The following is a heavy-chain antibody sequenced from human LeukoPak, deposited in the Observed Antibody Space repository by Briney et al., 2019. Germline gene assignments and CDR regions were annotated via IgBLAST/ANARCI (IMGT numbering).Heavy chain of an antibody. J-gene: IGHJ4*02. V-gene: IGHV1-46*01. D-gene: IGHD5-24*01. CDR2: INPSGGST. CDR1: GYTFTTYY. CDR3: AVAGFLDGYNSGGDY. Sequence: GASVKVSCKASGYTFTTYYIHWVRQAPGQGFEWMGIINPSGGSTSYAQKFQGRVTMTRDMSTSTVYMELSSLRSEDTAVYFCAVAGFLDGYNSGGDYWGQGTLVTVSS.